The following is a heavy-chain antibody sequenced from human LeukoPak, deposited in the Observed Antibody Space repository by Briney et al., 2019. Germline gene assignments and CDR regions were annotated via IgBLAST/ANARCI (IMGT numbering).Heavy chain of an antibody. CDR1: GFTFSSYG. CDR3: ARGDGYNLLDY. Sequence: PGGSLRLSCAASGFTFSSYGMHWVRQAPGKGLEWVAVIWYDGSNKYYADSVKGRFTISRDNSKNTLYLQMNSLRAEDTAVYYCARGDGYNLLDYWGQGTLVTVSS. J-gene: IGHJ4*02. V-gene: IGHV3-33*01. D-gene: IGHD5-24*01. CDR2: IWYDGSNK.